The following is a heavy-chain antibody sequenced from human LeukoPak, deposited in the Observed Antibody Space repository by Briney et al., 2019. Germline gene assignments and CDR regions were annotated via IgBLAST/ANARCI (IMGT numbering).Heavy chain of an antibody. CDR3: ARPVVRGVMGGYFDY. V-gene: IGHV4-38-2*02. CDR2: IYHSGST. J-gene: IGHJ4*02. Sequence: SETLSLTCTVSGYSISSGYYWGWIRQPPGKGLEWIGSIYHSGSTNYNPSLKSRVTISVDTSKNQFSLKLSSVTAADTAVYYCARPVVRGVMGGYFDYWGQGTLVTVSS. D-gene: IGHD3-10*01. CDR1: GYSISSGYY.